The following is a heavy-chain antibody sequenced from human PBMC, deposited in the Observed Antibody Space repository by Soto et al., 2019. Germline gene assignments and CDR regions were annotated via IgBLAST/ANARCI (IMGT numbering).Heavy chain of an antibody. CDR2: IISRGSTI. D-gene: IGHD6-13*01. CDR1: GFTFSSYE. J-gene: IGHJ6*02. Sequence: PGGSLRLSCPSSGFTFSSYEMNWVRQAPGKGLEWVSYIISRGSTIYYADSVKGRFTISRDNAKNSLYLQMNSLRAEDTAVYYCARGLRSSGYAMDVWGQGTTVTVSS. CDR3: ARGLRSSGYAMDV. V-gene: IGHV3-48*03.